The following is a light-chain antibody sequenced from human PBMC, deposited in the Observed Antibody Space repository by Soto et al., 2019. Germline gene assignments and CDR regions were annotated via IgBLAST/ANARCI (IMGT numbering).Light chain of an antibody. CDR2: DAS. Sequence: EIVLTQSPATLSLSPGERATLSCRASQSRSSYLAWYQQKRGQAPRLLIYDASKRATGIPARFSGSGSGTDFTLSISSLEPEDFAVYYCQQRSDWPLTFGGGTKVEIK. V-gene: IGKV3-11*01. J-gene: IGKJ4*01. CDR3: QQRSDWPLT. CDR1: QSRSSY.